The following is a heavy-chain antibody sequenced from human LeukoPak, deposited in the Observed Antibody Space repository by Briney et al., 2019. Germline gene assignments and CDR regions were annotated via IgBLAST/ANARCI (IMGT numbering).Heavy chain of an antibody. Sequence: ASVKVSCKASGYTFTSYYMHWVRQAPGQGLEWMGIINPSGGSTSYAQKFQGRVTMTRDMSTSTVYMELSSLRSEDTAVYYCARDHRAIQLWPLGRDWFDPWGQGTLVTVSS. CDR3: ARDHRAIQLWPLGRDWFDP. J-gene: IGHJ5*02. CDR1: GYTFTSYY. D-gene: IGHD5-18*01. CDR2: INPSGGST. V-gene: IGHV1-46*01.